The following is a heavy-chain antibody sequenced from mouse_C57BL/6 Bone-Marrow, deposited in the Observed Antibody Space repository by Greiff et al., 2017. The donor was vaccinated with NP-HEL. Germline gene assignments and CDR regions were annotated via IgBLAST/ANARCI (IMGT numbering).Heavy chain of an antibody. CDR3: ARSSITTVKGSAMDY. Sequence: EVMLVESGGGLVQPGGSLSLSCAASGFTFTDYYMSWVRQPPGKALEWLGFIRNKANGYTTEYSASVKGRFTISRDNSQSILYLQMNALRAEDSATYYGARSSITTVKGSAMDYWGQGTSVTVSS. J-gene: IGHJ4*01. D-gene: IGHD1-1*01. V-gene: IGHV7-3*01. CDR2: IRNKANGYTT. CDR1: GFTFTDYY.